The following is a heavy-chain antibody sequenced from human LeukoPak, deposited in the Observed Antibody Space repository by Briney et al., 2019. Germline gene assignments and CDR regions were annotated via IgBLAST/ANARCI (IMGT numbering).Heavy chain of an antibody. CDR3: AKGGRNYDSSDYNDAT. J-gene: IGHJ5*02. D-gene: IGHD3-22*01. V-gene: IGHV3-30*02. CDR2: IRSDGGIK. CDR1: VFTFNNCG. Sequence: PGGSLRLSCAASVFTFNNCGMHWVRQAAGKGLEWVAFIRSDGGIKYYRDSVKGRLTISRDNSTNTLYLEIDSLTPDDTGVYDCAKGGRNYDSSDYNDATWGQGTLVTVSS.